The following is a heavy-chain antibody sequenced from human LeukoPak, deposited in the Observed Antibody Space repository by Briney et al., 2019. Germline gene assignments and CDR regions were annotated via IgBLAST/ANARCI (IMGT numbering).Heavy chain of an antibody. J-gene: IGHJ4*02. Sequence: PAGGSLRLSCAASGFTFDDYAMHWVRQAPGKGLEWVSGISWNSGSIGYADSAKGRFTISRDNAKNSLYLQMNSLRAEDMALYYCAKDIRHYDSSGCDYWGQGTLVTVSS. CDR1: GFTFDDYA. V-gene: IGHV3-9*03. D-gene: IGHD3-22*01. CDR2: ISWNSGSI. CDR3: AKDIRHYDSSGCDY.